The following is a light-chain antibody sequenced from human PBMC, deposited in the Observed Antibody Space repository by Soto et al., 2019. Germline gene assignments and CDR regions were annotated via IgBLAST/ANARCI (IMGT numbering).Light chain of an antibody. V-gene: IGKV3-20*01. CDR3: QKDGSAFT. Sequence: EIVLTQSPGTLSLSPGERATLSCRASQSVSSNYLAWYQHKPGQGPRLLIYAASSRATGIPDRFSGSGSGTDFTLTISRLEPDDFALYYCQKDGSAFTFGPGTKVDIK. CDR2: AAS. J-gene: IGKJ3*01. CDR1: QSVSSNY.